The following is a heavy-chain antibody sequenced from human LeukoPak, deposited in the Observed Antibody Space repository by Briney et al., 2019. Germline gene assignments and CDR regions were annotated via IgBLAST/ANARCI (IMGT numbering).Heavy chain of an antibody. J-gene: IGHJ4*02. Sequence: ASVKVSCKASGYTFTSYGISWVRQAPGQGLEWMGWISAYNGNTNYAQKLQGRVTMTTDTSTSTAYMELRSLRSDDTAVYYCARDVSMYYYGLGSYYWGQGTLVTVSS. V-gene: IGHV1-18*01. CDR3: ARDVSMYYYGLGSYY. CDR1: GYTFTSYG. D-gene: IGHD3-10*01. CDR2: ISAYNGNT.